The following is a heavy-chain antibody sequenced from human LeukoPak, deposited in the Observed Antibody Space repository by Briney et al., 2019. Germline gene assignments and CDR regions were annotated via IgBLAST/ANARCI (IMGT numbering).Heavy chain of an antibody. J-gene: IGHJ3*02. D-gene: IGHD2-2*01. CDR3: ATPERGYCSSTSCWDDAFDI. CDR1: GFTFSSYA. Sequence: GGSLRLSCAASGFTFSSYAMSWVRQAPGKGLEWVSAISGSGGSTYYADSVKGRFTISRDNSKNTLYLQMNSLRAEDTAVYYCATPERGYCSSTSCWDDAFDIWGQGTMVTVSS. V-gene: IGHV3-23*01. CDR2: ISGSGGST.